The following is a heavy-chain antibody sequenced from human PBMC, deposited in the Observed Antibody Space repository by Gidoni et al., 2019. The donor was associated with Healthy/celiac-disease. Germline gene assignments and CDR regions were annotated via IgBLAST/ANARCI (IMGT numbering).Heavy chain of an antibody. J-gene: IGHJ5*02. V-gene: IGHV4-39*01. D-gene: IGHD6-13*01. CDR1: GGSISSSSYY. Sequence: QLQLQESGPGLVKPSETLSLTCTVPGGSISSSSYYWGWIRQPPGKGLEWIGSIYYSGSTYYNPSLKSRVTISVDTSKNQFSLKLSSVTAADTAVYYCARHASSSSWYLGWFDPWGQGTLVTVSS. CDR2: IYYSGST. CDR3: ARHASSSSWYLGWFDP.